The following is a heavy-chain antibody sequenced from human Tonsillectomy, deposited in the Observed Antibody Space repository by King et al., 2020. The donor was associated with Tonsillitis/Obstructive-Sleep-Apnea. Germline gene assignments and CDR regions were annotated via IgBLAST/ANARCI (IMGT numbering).Heavy chain of an antibody. Sequence: AQLVQSGAEVKKPGSSVKVSCKASGGTFSSYAISWVRQAPGQGLEWMGGIIPIFGTANYAQKFQGRVTITADDSTSTAYMELSSLRSEDTAVYYCARVADYDILTGYYKNFDYWGQGTLVTVSS. V-gene: IGHV1-69*01. J-gene: IGHJ4*02. CDR2: IIPIFGTA. D-gene: IGHD3-9*01. CDR3: ARVADYDILTGYYKNFDY. CDR1: GGTFSSYA.